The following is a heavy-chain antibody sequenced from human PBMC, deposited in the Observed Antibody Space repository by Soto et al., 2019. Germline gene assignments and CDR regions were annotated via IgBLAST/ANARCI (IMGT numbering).Heavy chain of an antibody. CDR3: ARHLPRYYYDRSGYYFDAFDI. CDR1: GYSFTSYW. V-gene: IGHV5-10-1*01. D-gene: IGHD3-22*01. Sequence: GESLKISCKGSGYSFTSYWISWVRQMPGKGLEWMGRIDPSDSYTNYSPSFQGHVTISADKSISTAYLQWSSLKASDTAMYYCARHLPRYYYDRSGYYFDAFDIWGQGTMVTVSS. J-gene: IGHJ3*02. CDR2: IDPSDSYT.